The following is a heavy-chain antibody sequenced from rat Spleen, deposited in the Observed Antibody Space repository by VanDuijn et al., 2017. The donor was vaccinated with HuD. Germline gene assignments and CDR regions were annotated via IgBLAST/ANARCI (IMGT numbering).Heavy chain of an antibody. Sequence: VQLKESGPGLVQPSQTLSLTCTVSGFSLTDYSVHWVRQPPGKGLEWMGVIWTTGSTVYNSLLTSRLTISRDTSKSQIFLKMNSLQTEDTATYYCARAGRNWELAYWGQGTLVTVSS. V-gene: IGHV2S63*01. CDR2: IWTTGST. CDR3: ARAGRNWELAY. D-gene: IGHD5-1*01. J-gene: IGHJ3*01. CDR1: GFSLTDYS.